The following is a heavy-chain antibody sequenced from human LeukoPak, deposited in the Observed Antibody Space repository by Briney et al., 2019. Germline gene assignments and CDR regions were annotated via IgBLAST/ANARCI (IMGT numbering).Heavy chain of an antibody. D-gene: IGHD3-9*01. CDR2: INGTGSTI. Sequence: GGSLRLSCVASGFTFINYEMNWVRQAPGKGLEWVLYINGTGSTIYYADSVKGRFSISRDNAKNSLFLQMNGLRAEDTAVYYCAATKHYDILPDYWGQGTLVSVSS. CDR3: AATKHYDILPDY. J-gene: IGHJ4*02. V-gene: IGHV3-48*03. CDR1: GFTFINYE.